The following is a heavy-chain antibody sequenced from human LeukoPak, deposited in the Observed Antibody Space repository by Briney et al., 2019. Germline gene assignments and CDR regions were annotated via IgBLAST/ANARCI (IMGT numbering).Heavy chain of an antibody. Sequence: SVKVSCKASGGTFSSYAISWVRQAPGQGLEWMGGIIPIFGTANYAQKFQGRVTITADESTSTAYMELSSLRSEDTAVYYCARESGGLQYFQHWGQGTLVTVSS. J-gene: IGHJ1*01. CDR2: IIPIFGTA. V-gene: IGHV1-69*13. CDR3: ARESGGLQYFQH. D-gene: IGHD2-15*01. CDR1: GGTFSSYA.